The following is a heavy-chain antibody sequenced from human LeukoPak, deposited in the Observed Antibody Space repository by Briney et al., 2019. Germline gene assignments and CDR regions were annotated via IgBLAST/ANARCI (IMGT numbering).Heavy chain of an antibody. V-gene: IGHV1-2*02. D-gene: IGHD2-2*01. Sequence: GASVKVSCKASGYTFTGYYMHWVRQAPGQGLEWMGWINPNSGGTNYAQKFQGRVTMTRDTSISTAYMELSRLRSDDTAVYYCARVLGYCSSTSCRKFDYWGQGTLVTVSS. CDR3: ARVLGYCSSTSCRKFDY. J-gene: IGHJ4*02. CDR1: GYTFTGYY. CDR2: INPNSGGT.